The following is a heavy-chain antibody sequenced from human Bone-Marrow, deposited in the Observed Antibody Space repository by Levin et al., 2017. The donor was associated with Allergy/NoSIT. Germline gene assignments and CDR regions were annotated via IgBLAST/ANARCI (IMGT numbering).Heavy chain of an antibody. D-gene: IGHD6-13*01. J-gene: IGHJ5*02. CDR3: ARGGSSSWYWFDP. CDR2: INTNTGNP. Sequence: PGGSLRLSCKASGYTFTSYAMNWVRQAPGQGLEWMGWINTNTGNPTYAQGFTGRFVFSLDTSVSTAYLQICSLKAEDTAVYYCARGGSSSWYWFDPWGQGTLVTVSS. CDR1: GYTFTSYA. V-gene: IGHV7-4-1*01.